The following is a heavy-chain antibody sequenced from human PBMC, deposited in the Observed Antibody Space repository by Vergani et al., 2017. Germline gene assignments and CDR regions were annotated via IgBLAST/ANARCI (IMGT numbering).Heavy chain of an antibody. D-gene: IGHD6-13*01. Sequence: EVQLVESGGGVVRPGGSLRLSCEASGFTFDDYGMSWVRQAPGKGLEWVSGINWNGGSTGYADSAKGRFTISRDNAKNSLYLQMNSLRAEDTALYYCARGKLPAGLRHYYYYSMDVWGQGTTVTVSS. V-gene: IGHV3-20*04. CDR1: GFTFDDYG. J-gene: IGHJ6*02. CDR3: ARGKLPAGLRHYYYYSMDV. CDR2: INWNGGST.